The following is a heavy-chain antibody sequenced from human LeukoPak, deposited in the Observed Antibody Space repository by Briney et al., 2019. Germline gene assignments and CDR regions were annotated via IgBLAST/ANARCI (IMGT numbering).Heavy chain of an antibody. J-gene: IGHJ4*02. CDR3: LSAVGPSEY. Sequence: GGSLRLSCAASGFTFSRYWIRWVRQAPGKGVGWVSRINSDGSDTVYADSVRGRFTISRDKDKKTVYLQMNSLRADDTAVYYCLSAVGPSEYWGQGTLVTVSS. CDR2: INSDGSDT. D-gene: IGHD1-26*01. CDR1: GFTFSRYW. V-gene: IGHV3-74*01.